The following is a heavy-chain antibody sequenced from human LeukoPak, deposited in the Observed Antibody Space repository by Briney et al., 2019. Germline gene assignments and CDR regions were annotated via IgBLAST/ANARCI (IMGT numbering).Heavy chain of an antibody. CDR2: FDPEDGET. CDR1: GYTLTELS. V-gene: IGHV1-24*01. Sequence: ASVKASCKVSGYTLTELSMHWVRQAPGKGLEWMGGFDPEDGETIYAQNFQGRVTVTRDTSTTTVHMELRGLRSEDTAVYYCARDQEGFDYWGQGTVVTVSS. CDR3: ARDQEGFDY. J-gene: IGHJ4*02.